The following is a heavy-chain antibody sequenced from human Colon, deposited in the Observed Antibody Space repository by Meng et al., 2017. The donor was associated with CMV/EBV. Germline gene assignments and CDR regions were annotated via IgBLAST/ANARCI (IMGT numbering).Heavy chain of an antibody. CDR3: AKIRKGGYCSGGSCFDT. D-gene: IGHD2-8*02. Sequence: GGSLRPSCAASGFVFSDYAMTWVRQAPGKGLEWVSFISDSRYTNYGDPVKGRFTISRDNSKNTVFLQMNSLRADGTGIYFCAKIRKGGYCSGGSCFDTWGQGTQVTVSS. V-gene: IGHV3-23*01. J-gene: IGHJ5*02. CDR2: ISDSRYT. CDR1: GFVFSDYA.